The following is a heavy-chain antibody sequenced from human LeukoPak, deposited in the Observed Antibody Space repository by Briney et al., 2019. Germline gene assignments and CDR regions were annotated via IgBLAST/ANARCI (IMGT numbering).Heavy chain of an antibody. J-gene: IGHJ4*02. CDR3: ARCSGGSCYQFDY. Sequence: ASVKVSCKASGYTFTGYYMHWVRQAPGQGLEWMGWINPNSGGTNYVQKFQGWVTMTRDTSISTAYMELSRLRSDDTAVYYCARCSGGSCYQFDYWGQGTLVTVSS. CDR2: INPNSGGT. D-gene: IGHD2-15*01. V-gene: IGHV1-2*04. CDR1: GYTFTGYY.